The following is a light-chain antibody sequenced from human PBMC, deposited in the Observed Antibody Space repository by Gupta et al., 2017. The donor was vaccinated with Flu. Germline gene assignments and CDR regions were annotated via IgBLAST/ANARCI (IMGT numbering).Light chain of an antibody. CDR3: QERTIWLT. V-gene: IGKV3-11*01. CDR1: QSVSSN. Sequence: EIVLTQSPATLSLSPGERATLSCRSSQSVSSNLAWYQQRPGQAPRLLIYGASNRATGIPARFSGSGSGTDFTLTISSLETEDFAVYYCQERTIWLTFGGGTKVEI. CDR2: GAS. J-gene: IGKJ4*01.